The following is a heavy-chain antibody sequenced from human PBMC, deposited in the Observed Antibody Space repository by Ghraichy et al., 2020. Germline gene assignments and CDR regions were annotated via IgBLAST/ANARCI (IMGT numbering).Heavy chain of an antibody. CDR3: FGRYYDSSGYDYYYYGMDV. J-gene: IGHJ6*02. V-gene: IGHV4-4*09. D-gene: IGHD3-22*01. Sequence: SETLSLTCTVSGGSISSYYWSWIRQPPGKGLEWIGYIYTSGSTNYNPSLKSRVTISVDTSKNQFSLKLSSVTAADTAVYYCFGRYYDSSGYDYYYYGMDVWGQGTTVTVSS. CDR2: IYTSGST. CDR1: GGSISSYY.